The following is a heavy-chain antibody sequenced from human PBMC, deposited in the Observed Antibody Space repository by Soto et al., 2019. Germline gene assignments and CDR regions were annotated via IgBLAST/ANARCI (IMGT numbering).Heavy chain of an antibody. CDR2: VSANNGHT. CDR3: ARDIGSVTAKHFFYYYAMDV. D-gene: IGHD1-26*01. Sequence: QGQLVQSGAEVKKPGASVKLSCKASGFTFSNYGLNWVRQAPGQGLEWMGWVSANNGHTNYAQNLQGRVSMTTDTSTSTAYMELRGLTFDDTAVYYCARDIGSVTAKHFFYYYAMDVWGQGTTVTVSS. V-gene: IGHV1-18*01. J-gene: IGHJ6*02. CDR1: GFTFSNYG.